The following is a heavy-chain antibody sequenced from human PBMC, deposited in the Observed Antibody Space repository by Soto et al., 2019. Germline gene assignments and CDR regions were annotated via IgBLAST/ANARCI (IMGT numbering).Heavy chain of an antibody. V-gene: IGHV3-23*01. CDR2: ISGSGGST. CDR3: AKERLTGPPHEFWFDP. Sequence: GGSLRLSCAASGFTFSSYAMSWVRQAPGKGLEWVSAISGSGGSTYYADSVKGRFTISRDNSKNTLYLQMNSLRADDTAVYYCAKERLTGPPHEFWFDPWGQGTLVTVSS. CDR1: GFTFSSYA. J-gene: IGHJ5*02. D-gene: IGHD7-27*01.